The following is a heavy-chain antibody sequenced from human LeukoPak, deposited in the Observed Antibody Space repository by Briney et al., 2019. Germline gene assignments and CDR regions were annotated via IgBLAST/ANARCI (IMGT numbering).Heavy chain of an antibody. CDR2: IYYSGST. V-gene: IGHV4-59*08. CDR1: GGSISSYY. J-gene: IGHJ3*02. Sequence: SDTLSLTCTLSGGSISSYYWIWIRQPPGKGLEWIGYIYYSGSTNYNPSPKSRVTISVDTSKNQFSLKLSSVTAADTAVYYCARHTYGSGSLSAFDIWGQGTMVTVSS. D-gene: IGHD3-10*01. CDR3: ARHTYGSGSLSAFDI.